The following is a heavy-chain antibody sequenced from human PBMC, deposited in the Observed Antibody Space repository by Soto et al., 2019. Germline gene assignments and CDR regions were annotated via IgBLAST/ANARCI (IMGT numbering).Heavy chain of an antibody. D-gene: IGHD3-10*01. Sequence: QVQLQESGPGLVKPSGTLSLTCAVSGGSISSSNWWSWVRQPPGKGLEWIGEIYHSGSTNYNPSLKRRVTISVDKSKNQFSLKLSSVTAADTAVYYCARNPIGRRDRFNGVDYWGQGTLVTVSS. CDR3: ARNPIGRRDRFNGVDY. CDR1: GGSISSSNW. J-gene: IGHJ4*02. CDR2: IYHSGST. V-gene: IGHV4-4*02.